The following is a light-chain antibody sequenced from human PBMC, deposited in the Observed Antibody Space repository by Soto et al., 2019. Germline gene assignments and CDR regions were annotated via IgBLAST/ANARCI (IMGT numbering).Light chain of an antibody. J-gene: IGKJ4*01. CDR1: QSISSW. CDR3: QQYESYPLT. CDR2: KAS. Sequence: DIHMTHAPSTLSASVLYRVTITFLASQSISSWLAWYQQKPGKAPKFLIYKASTLESGVPSRFSGSGSGTEFTLTISSVQPDDFATYYCQQYESYPLTFGGGTKVDIK. V-gene: IGKV1-5*03.